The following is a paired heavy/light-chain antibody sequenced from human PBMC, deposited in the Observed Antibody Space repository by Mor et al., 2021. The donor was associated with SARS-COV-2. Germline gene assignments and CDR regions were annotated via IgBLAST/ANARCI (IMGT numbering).Heavy chain of an antibody. D-gene: IGHD6-19*01. CDR3: ARDNRQWLVNYNAFDI. Sequence: QVQLVESGGGLVKPGGSLRLSCAASGFTFSDYFMNWIRQAPGKGLEWVSHISSSTSTIYYADSVKGRFTISRDNAKNSLYLQMNSLRVEDTAVYYCARDNRQWLVNYNAFDIWGQGTMVTVSS. CDR1: GFTFSDYF. V-gene: IGHV3-11*01. CDR2: ISSSTSTI. J-gene: IGHJ3*02.
Light chain of an antibody. Sequence: DIVMTQSPLSLPVTPGEPASISCRSSQSLLYSNGYNYLDWYLQKPGQSPQLLIYFGSNRASGVPDRFSGSGSGTDFTLKISRVEAEDVGVYYCMQALQTPYTFGQGTKLEIK. J-gene: IGKJ2*01. CDR1: QSLLYSNGYNY. CDR3: MQALQTPYT. CDR2: FGS. V-gene: IGKV2-28*01.